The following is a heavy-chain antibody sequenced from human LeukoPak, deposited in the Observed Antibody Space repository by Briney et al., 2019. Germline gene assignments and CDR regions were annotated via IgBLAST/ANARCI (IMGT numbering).Heavy chain of an antibody. CDR2: ISSSSSYI. CDR3: ARDPRGLAVAENDY. D-gene: IGHD6-19*01. V-gene: IGHV3-21*01. Sequence: GGSLRLSCAASGFTFSSYSMNWVRQAPGKGLEWVSSISSSSSYIYYADSVKGRFTISRDNAKNSLYLQMNSLRAEDTAVYYCARDPRGLAVAENDYWGQGTLVTVSS. J-gene: IGHJ4*02. CDR1: GFTFSSYS.